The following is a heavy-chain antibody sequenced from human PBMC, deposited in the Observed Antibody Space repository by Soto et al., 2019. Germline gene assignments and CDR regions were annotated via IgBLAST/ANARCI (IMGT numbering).Heavy chain of an antibody. V-gene: IGHV1-3*01. Sequence: ASVKVFCKASGYTFTSYAMHWVRQAPGQRLEWMGWINAGNGNTKYSQKFQGRVTITRDTSASTAYMELSSLRSEDTAVYYCARDPSFTGMDVWGQGTTVTVSS. J-gene: IGHJ6*02. D-gene: IGHD2-15*01. CDR3: ARDPSFTGMDV. CDR1: GYTFTSYA. CDR2: INAGNGNT.